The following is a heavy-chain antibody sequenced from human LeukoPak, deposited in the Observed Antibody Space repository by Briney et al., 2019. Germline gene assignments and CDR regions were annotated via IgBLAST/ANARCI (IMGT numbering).Heavy chain of an antibody. CDR1: RYTFTSYH. CDR3: ARLSQAPDYYSNGGYYYLGL. Sequence: ASVKVSCKASRYTFTSYHINWVREAAGQRLGWMGWMNPNTGRTGFAQKFQGRLKMTRDASISTGYMELSSLRSEDTAVYYCARLSQAPDYYSNGGYYYLGLGGGGTAVSVS. D-gene: IGHD3-22*01. J-gene: IGHJ4*02. CDR2: MNPNTGRT. V-gene: IGHV1-8*01.